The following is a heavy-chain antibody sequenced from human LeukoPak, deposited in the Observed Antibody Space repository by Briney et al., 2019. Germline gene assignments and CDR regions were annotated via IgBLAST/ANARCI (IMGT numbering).Heavy chain of an antibody. V-gene: IGHV3-13*04. CDR2: IGTAGDT. D-gene: IGHD3-16*02. CDR1: GFTLSSYD. J-gene: IGHJ4*02. CDR3: ARVNPHLSAFDF. Sequence: AGGSLRLSCVASGFTLSSYDTHWVRQTTGKPLEWVSGIGTAGDTYYSASVKGRFTLSRENARNSLYLQMNNLRAGDTAVYYCARVNPHLSAFDFWGQGTLVTVSS.